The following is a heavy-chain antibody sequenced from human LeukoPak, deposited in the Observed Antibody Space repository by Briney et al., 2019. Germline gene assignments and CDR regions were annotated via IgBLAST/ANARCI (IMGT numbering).Heavy chain of an antibody. CDR2: MNPNSGNT. CDR1: GYTFTSYD. CDR3: AREPIIPPYYDSSGYSLPTQYYYYYYGMDV. Sequence: ASVKVSCKASGYTFTSYDINWVRQATGQGLEWMGGMNPNSGNTGYAQKFQGRVTMTRNTSISTAYMELSSLRSEDTAVYYCAREPIIPPYYDSSGYSLPTQYYYYYYGMDVWGQGTTVTVSS. D-gene: IGHD3-22*01. V-gene: IGHV1-8*01. J-gene: IGHJ6*02.